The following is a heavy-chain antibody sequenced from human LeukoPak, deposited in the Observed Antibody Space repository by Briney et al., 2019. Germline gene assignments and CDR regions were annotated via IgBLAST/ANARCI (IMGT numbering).Heavy chain of an antibody. J-gene: IGHJ6*02. CDR1: GGSFSGYY. V-gene: IGHV4-31*11. CDR3: ARDRDPNSSGWYGPDYGMDV. D-gene: IGHD6-19*01. CDR2: VHYSGST. Sequence: SETLSLTCAVYGGSFSGYYWSWIRQHPGKGLEWIGYVHYSGSTYYNPSLKSRLAISVDTSKNQFSLKLSSVTAADTAVYYCARDRDPNSSGWYGPDYGMDVWGQGTTVTVSS.